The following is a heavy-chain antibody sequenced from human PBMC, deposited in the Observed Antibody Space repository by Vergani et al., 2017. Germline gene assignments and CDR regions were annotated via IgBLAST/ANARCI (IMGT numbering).Heavy chain of an antibody. Sequence: EVQLLESGGGLVQPGGSLRLSCEASGFSFSGYAMSWVRQAPGKGLEWVSAISGSGGSTYYADSVKGRFTISRDNSKNTLFLHMNSLRPEDTAVYYCAKVGRSEVAGTFGAFVIWGRGTMVTVSS. D-gene: IGHD6-19*01. J-gene: IGHJ3*02. V-gene: IGHV3-23*01. CDR1: GFSFSGYA. CDR3: AKVGRSEVAGTFGAFVI. CDR2: ISGSGGST.